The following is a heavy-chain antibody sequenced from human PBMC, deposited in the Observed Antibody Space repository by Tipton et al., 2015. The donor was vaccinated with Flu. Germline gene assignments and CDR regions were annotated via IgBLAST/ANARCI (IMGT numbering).Heavy chain of an antibody. D-gene: IGHD3-3*01. J-gene: IGHJ3*02. CDR3: ARTHLDSEGFFLLDPFDI. Sequence: QSGPEVKKPGESLKISCKGSGYSFTSYWIAWVRQMPGKGLEWVGLIYPGDSDIRYSPSFQGQSHLTISADKSISAAYLQWSSLKASDTAMYYCARTHLDSEGFFLLDPFDIWGQGTMVTVSS. V-gene: IGHV5-51*01. CDR2: IYPGDSDI. CDR1: GYSFTSYW.